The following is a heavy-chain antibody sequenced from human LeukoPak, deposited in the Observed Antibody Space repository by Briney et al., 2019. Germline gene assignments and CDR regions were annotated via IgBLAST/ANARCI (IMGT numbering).Heavy chain of an antibody. J-gene: IGHJ5*02. CDR1: GYTFTGYY. D-gene: IGHD2-15*01. CDR2: INPNSGGT. Sequence: GASVKVSCKASGYTFTGYYMHWVRQAPGQGLEWMGWINPNSGGTNYAQKFQGRVTMTRETSISTAYMELSRLRSDDTAVYYCASSYCSGGSRYWFDPWGQGTLVTVSS. CDR3: ASSYCSGGSRYWFDP. V-gene: IGHV1-2*02.